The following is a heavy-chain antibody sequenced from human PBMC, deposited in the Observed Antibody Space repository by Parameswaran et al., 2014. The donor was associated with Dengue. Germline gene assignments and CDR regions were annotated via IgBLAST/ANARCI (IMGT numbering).Heavy chain of an antibody. CDR3: ARDRFDYGGNRVGPGPDY. J-gene: IGHJ4*02. Sequence: WVRQAPGQGLEWMGRIIPIFGTANYAQKFQGRVTITADESTSTAYMELSSLRSEDTAVYYCARDRFDYGGNRVGPGPDYWGQGTLVTVSS. D-gene: IGHD4-23*01. V-gene: IGHV1-69*15. CDR2: IIPIFGTA.